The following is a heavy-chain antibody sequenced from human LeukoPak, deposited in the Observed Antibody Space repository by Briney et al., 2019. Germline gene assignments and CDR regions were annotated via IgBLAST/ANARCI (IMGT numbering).Heavy chain of an antibody. CDR1: GGSISSSSYY. D-gene: IGHD3-22*01. J-gene: IGHJ5*02. Sequence: PSETLSLTCTVSGGSISSSSYYWGWIRQPPVKGLEWIGSIYYSGSTHYNPSLKSRVTISVDTSKNQFSLKLSSVTAADTAVYYCARGMYYDSSWWFDPWGQGTLVTVSS. V-gene: IGHV4-39*07. CDR2: IYYSGST. CDR3: ARGMYYDSSWWFDP.